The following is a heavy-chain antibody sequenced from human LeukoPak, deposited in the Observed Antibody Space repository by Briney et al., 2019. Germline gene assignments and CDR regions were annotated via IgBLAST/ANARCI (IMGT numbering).Heavy chain of an antibody. J-gene: IGHJ4*02. CDR2: IYSGDST. D-gene: IGHD2-21*02. Sequence: GGSLRLSCAASGFTVNNNYMNWVRQAPGKGLEWVSLIYSGDSTYYADSVKGRFIISRDNSKNTLYLLMNSLRAEDTAVYYCAREVATGFSCFDYWGQGTLVTVSS. CDR1: GFTVNNNY. V-gene: IGHV3-53*01. CDR3: AREVATGFSCFDY.